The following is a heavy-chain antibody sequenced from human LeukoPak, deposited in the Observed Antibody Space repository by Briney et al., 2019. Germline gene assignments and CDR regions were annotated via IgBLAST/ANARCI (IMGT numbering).Heavy chain of an antibody. Sequence: GGSLRLSCAASGFIFSNFDMSWVRQAPGKGLEWVSSITPGGVTTNYADSVKGRFTISRDNSKNTLYLQMNSLRAEDTAMFYCAKQRRLTTLRFLEGQKYYFDSWGQGALVTVSS. J-gene: IGHJ4*02. CDR3: AKQRRLTTLRFLEGQKYYFDS. CDR1: GFIFSNFD. D-gene: IGHD3-3*01. CDR2: ITPGGVTT. V-gene: IGHV3-23*01.